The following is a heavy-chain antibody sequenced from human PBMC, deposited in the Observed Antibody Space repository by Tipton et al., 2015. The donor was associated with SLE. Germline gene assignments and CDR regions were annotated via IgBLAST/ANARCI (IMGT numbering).Heavy chain of an antibody. CDR1: GFTFGSYE. CDR2: ISSSGSTK. D-gene: IGHD4-17*01. J-gene: IGHJ3*02. V-gene: IGHV3-48*03. Sequence: SLRLSCAASGFTFGSYEMNWVRQAPGKGLEWVSYISSSGSTKYYADSVTGRFTISRDNAKNSLYLQMNSLRAEDTAVYYCARVPSTVTTPDAFDIWGQGTMVTVSS. CDR3: ARVPSTVTTPDAFDI.